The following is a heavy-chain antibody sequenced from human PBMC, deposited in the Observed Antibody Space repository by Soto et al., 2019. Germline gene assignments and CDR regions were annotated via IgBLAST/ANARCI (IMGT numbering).Heavy chain of an antibody. CDR2: ISAYNGNT. V-gene: IGHV1-18*01. CDR3: AREKAYYDFWSGPPTSSSYYYYMDV. J-gene: IGHJ6*03. Sequence: ASVTVSCTAPGYTFTSYGISWVRQAPGQGLEWMGWISAYNGNTNYAQKLQGRVTMITDTSTSTAYMELRSLRSDDTAVYYCAREKAYYDFWSGPPTSSSYYYYMDVWGKGTTVTVSS. D-gene: IGHD3-3*01. CDR1: GYTFTSYG.